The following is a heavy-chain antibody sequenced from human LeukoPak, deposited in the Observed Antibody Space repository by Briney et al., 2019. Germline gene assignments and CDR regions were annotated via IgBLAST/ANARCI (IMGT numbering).Heavy chain of an antibody. CDR2: INHSGST. CDR3: ARGAYYDSSGYYYETTFDY. D-gene: IGHD3-22*01. V-gene: IGHV4-34*01. J-gene: IGHJ4*02. CDR1: AGSFSGYY. Sequence: PSETLSLTCAVYAGSFSGYYWSWIRQPPGKGLEWIGEINHSGSTNYNPSLKSRVTISVDTSKNHFSLKLSSVTAADTAVYYGARGAYYDSSGYYYETTFDYWGQGTLVTVSA.